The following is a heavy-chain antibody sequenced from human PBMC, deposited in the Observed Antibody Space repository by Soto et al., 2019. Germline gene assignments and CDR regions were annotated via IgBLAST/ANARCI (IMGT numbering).Heavy chain of an antibody. Sequence: GASVKVSCKASGYTFTGYYMHWVRQAPGQGLEWMGWINPNSGGTNYAQKFQGRVTMTRDTSISTAYMELSRLRSDDTAVYYCAREGYPSSDYYGMDVWGQGTTVTSP. CDR2: INPNSGGT. V-gene: IGHV1-2*02. CDR1: GYTFTGYY. J-gene: IGHJ6*02. D-gene: IGHD5-12*01. CDR3: AREGYPSSDYYGMDV.